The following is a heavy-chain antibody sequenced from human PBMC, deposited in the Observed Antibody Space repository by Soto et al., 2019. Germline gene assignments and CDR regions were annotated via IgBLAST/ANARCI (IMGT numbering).Heavy chain of an antibody. CDR2: IYYSVST. CDR1: GGSISSSSFY. J-gene: IGHJ5*02. Sequence: QLQLQESGPGLVKHSENLSLTCTVSGGSISSSSFYWGWIRQPQGKGLGCIGSIYYSVSTYYSTPLKRRVTISVDTSKTQFALKLSSVTAADTAVYYCVRRERSDNTDWLFDPWAQGTMVTVS. CDR3: VRRERSDNTDWLFDP. V-gene: IGHV4-39*01. D-gene: IGHD3-9*01.